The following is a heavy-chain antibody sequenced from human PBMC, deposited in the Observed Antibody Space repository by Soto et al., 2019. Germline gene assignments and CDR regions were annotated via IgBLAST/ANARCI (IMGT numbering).Heavy chain of an antibody. CDR3: ARGGAYCSGDCPPYYFDF. CDR2: SDYNGST. CDR1: VGSVNTGSYY. V-gene: IGHV4-61*01. Sequence: SETLSLTYTVCVGSVNTGSYYYSWTRRPPCKGLEGIGYSDYNGSTNYNPSIDSRVTLSADTTNEQFSLRLSSVPAADTAVYYCARGGAYCSGDCPPYYFDFWGKGSPFKVSS. J-gene: IGHJ4*02. D-gene: IGHD2-21*02.